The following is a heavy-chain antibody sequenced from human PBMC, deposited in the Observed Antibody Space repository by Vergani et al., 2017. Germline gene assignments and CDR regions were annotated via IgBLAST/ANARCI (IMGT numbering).Heavy chain of an antibody. CDR3: ARDLRLLYNRFDP. V-gene: IGHV3-33*01. CDR2: TWYDGTNK. J-gene: IGHJ5*02. Sequence: QVQLVESGGGVVQPGRSLRLSCAASGFTFNQYGMYWVRQAPGKGLEWVAVTWYDGTNKQYADSVKGRFTISRDNSKSTMYLQMNSLRDEDTGVYYCARDLRLLYNRFDPWGQGTLVTVSS. CDR1: GFTFNQYG. D-gene: IGHD1-14*01.